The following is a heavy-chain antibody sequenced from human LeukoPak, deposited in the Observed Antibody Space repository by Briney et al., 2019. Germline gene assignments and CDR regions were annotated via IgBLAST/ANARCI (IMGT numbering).Heavy chain of an antibody. Sequence: GGSLRLSCAASGFTFSSYGMHWVRQAPGKGLEWVAVIPYDGSNKYYADSVRGRFTISRDNSKNALYLQMNSLRAEDTAVYYCTRDLALNIPINYGMDVWGQGTTVTVSS. D-gene: IGHD2/OR15-2a*01. V-gene: IGHV3-30*03. J-gene: IGHJ6*02. CDR3: TRDLALNIPINYGMDV. CDR2: IPYDGSNK. CDR1: GFTFSSYG.